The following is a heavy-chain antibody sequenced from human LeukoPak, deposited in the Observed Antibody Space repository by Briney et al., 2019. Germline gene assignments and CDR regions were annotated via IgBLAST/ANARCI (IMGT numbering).Heavy chain of an antibody. J-gene: IGHJ4*02. CDR1: GFSFTDYY. Sequence: KPGGSLRLSCAASGFSFTDYYMTWIRQAPGMGLEWVSYISSSGITIYYGDSVKGRFTISRDNTKNSLYLQMTSLRAEDTAIYYCAGAVVVIGATPNYWGQGTLVTVSS. V-gene: IGHV3-11*01. CDR3: AGAVVVIGATPNY. CDR2: ISSSGITI. D-gene: IGHD2-15*01.